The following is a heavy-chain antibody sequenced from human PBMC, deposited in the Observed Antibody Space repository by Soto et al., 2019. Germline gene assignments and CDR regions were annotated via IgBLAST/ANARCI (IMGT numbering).Heavy chain of an antibody. Sequence: SETLSLTCAVSGYSISNGYYWGWIRQPPGKGLEWIGAIFHSGSTYYNPSLKSRLTISVDTSNNHFSLKLSSVTAADTAVYYCASGGQLIPSYYFYYGMDVWGQGTTVTVSS. CDR1: GYSISNGYY. CDR2: IFHSGST. D-gene: IGHD6-13*01. J-gene: IGHJ6*02. V-gene: IGHV4-38-2*01. CDR3: ASGGQLIPSYYFYYGMDV.